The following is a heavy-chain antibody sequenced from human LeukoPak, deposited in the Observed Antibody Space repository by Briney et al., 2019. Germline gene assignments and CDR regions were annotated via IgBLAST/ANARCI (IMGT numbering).Heavy chain of an antibody. J-gene: IGHJ5*02. D-gene: IGHD3-16*01. CDR1: GGSISSGDYY. V-gene: IGHV4-30-4*08. Sequence: SETLSLTXTVSGGSISSGDYYWSWIRQPPGKGLEWIGYIYYSGSTYYNPSLKSRVTISVDTSKNQFSLKLSSVTAADTAVYYCAREGDKGFDPWGQGTLVTVSS. CDR3: AREGDKGFDP. CDR2: IYYSGST.